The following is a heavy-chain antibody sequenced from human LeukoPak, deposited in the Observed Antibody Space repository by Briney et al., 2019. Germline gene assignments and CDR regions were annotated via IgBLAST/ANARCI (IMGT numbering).Heavy chain of an antibody. J-gene: IGHJ4*02. CDR3: ARNDGSGSYYSVGIDY. V-gene: IGHV3-53*01. CDR2: IYTGGST. D-gene: IGHD3-10*01. CDR1: GFSVSSNY. Sequence: PGGSLRLSCAASGFSVSSNYMTWVRQAPGKGLEWVSVIYTGGSTNYADSVKGRFTISRDNSKNTVYLQMNSLRAEDTAVYYCARNDGSGSYYSVGIDYWGQGTLVTVSS.